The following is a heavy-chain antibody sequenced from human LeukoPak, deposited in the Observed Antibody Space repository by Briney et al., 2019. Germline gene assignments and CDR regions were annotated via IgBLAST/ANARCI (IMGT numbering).Heavy chain of an antibody. J-gene: IGHJ3*02. CDR2: IYPGDSDT. CDR1: GYSFTSYW. CDR3: ASQGDVLRYSSSWHDVFDI. Sequence: GESLKISCKGSGYSFTSYWIGWVRQMPGKGLEWMGIIYPGDSDTRYSPSFQGQVTISADKSISTAYLQWSSLKASDTAIYYCASQGDVLRYSSSWHDVFDIWGQGTMVTVSS. D-gene: IGHD6-13*01. V-gene: IGHV5-51*01.